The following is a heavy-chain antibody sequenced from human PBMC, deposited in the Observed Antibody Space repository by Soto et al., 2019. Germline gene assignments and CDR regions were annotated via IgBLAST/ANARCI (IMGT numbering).Heavy chain of an antibody. V-gene: IGHV2-5*02. D-gene: IGHD3-10*02. J-gene: IGHJ6*02. CDR3: AHIADVRGFLKAAEYYYYGMDV. CDR2: IYWDDDK. Sequence: QITLKESGPTLVKPTQTLTLTCTFSGFSLSTSGVGVGWIRQPPGKALEWLALIYWDDDKRYSPSLKSRLTITKDTSKNQVVLTMTNMDPVDTATYYCAHIADVRGFLKAAEYYYYGMDVWGQGTTVTVSS. CDR1: GFSLSTSGVG.